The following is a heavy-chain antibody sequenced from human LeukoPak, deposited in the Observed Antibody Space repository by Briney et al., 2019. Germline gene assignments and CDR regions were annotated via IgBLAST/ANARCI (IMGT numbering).Heavy chain of an antibody. Sequence: PSETLSLTCTVSGGSISSSSYYWGWIRQPPGKGLEWIGSIFYSGRTYYNPSLKTRVTISVDTSKNQFSLKLSSVTAADTAVYYCARQASCSSTNCYPFDYWGQGTLVTVSS. CDR3: ARQASCSSTNCYPFDY. D-gene: IGHD2-2*01. J-gene: IGHJ4*02. V-gene: IGHV4-39*01. CDR1: GGSISSSSYY. CDR2: IFYSGRT.